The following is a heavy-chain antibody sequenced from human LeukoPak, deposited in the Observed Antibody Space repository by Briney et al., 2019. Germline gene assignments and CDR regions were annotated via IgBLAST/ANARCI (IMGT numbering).Heavy chain of an antibody. CDR3: ARAPTADYYGSGSYYPYYYYYYMDV. CDR1: GYTFTGYY. J-gene: IGHJ6*03. Sequence: ASVKVSCKASGYTFTGYYMHWVRQAPGQGLEWMGWINPNSGGTNYAQKFQGRVTMTRDTSTSTVYMELSSLRSEDTAVYYCARAPTADYYGSGSYYPYYYYYYMDVWGKGTTVTISS. D-gene: IGHD3-10*01. CDR2: INPNSGGT. V-gene: IGHV1-2*02.